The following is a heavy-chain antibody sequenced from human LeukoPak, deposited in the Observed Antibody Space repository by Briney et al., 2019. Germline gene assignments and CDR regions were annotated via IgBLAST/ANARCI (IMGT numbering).Heavy chain of an antibody. Sequence: PGESLKLSCAGSGYSFDSYAMTWVRQAPGKGLEWVSSINGGGDITYYAESVKGRFTVSRDSSKNTLFLQMNSLRAEDTAVFYCAKRYGDSTGWFFDFWGQGSLVTVSS. D-gene: IGHD6-13*01. J-gene: IGHJ4*02. CDR1: GYSFDSYA. CDR3: AKRYGDSTGWFFDF. CDR2: INGGGDIT. V-gene: IGHV3-23*01.